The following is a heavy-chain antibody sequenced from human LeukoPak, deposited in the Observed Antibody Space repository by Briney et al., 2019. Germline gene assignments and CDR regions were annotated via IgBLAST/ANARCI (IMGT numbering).Heavy chain of an antibody. CDR1: GSTFSSYS. J-gene: IGHJ6*02. Sequence: GGSLRLSCAASGSTFSSYSVNWVRQAPGKGLEWVSSISSNSSYIYYADSVKGRFTISRDNAKNSLYLQMNSLRAEDTAVYYCARDLADIVVVPAAGPYYYGMDVWGQGTRVTVSS. V-gene: IGHV3-21*01. CDR3: ARDLADIVVVPAAGPYYYGMDV. D-gene: IGHD2-2*01. CDR2: ISSNSSYI.